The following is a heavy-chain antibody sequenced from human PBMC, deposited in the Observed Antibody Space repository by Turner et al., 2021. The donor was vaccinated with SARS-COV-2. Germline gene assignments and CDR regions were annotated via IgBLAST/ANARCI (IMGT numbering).Heavy chain of an antibody. V-gene: IGHV3-30*03. CDR2: MSYDGNNK. J-gene: IGHJ6*02. Sequence: QVQLVESGGGVVQPGRSLRLSCAASGFTFSSYGMHWVRQAPGKGLEWVAVMSYDGNNKYYADSVKGRFTISRDNSKNTLYLQMNSLRAEDTSVYYCARDLKAITMIVVDDYYYYYGMDVWGQGTTVTVSS. CDR1: GFTFSSYG. D-gene: IGHD3-22*01. CDR3: ARDLKAITMIVVDDYYYYYGMDV.